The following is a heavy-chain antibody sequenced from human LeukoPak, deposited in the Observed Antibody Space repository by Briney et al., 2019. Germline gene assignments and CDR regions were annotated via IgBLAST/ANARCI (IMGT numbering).Heavy chain of an antibody. CDR2: INHSGST. Sequence: SETLSLTCAVYGGSFSGYYWSWIRLPPGKGLEWIGEINHSGSTNYNPSLKSRVTISVDTSKNQFSLKLSSVTAADTAVYYCARVTSPDYYDSSGYYAYWGQGTLVTVSS. D-gene: IGHD3-22*01. V-gene: IGHV4-34*01. CDR1: GGSFSGYY. J-gene: IGHJ4*02. CDR3: ARVTSPDYYDSSGYYAY.